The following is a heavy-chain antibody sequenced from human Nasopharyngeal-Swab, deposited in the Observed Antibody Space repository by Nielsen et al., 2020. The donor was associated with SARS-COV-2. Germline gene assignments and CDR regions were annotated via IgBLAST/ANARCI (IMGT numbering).Heavy chain of an antibody. CDR1: GFTVSSKY. CDR3: ARGRGYSYGLDAFDV. D-gene: IGHD5-18*01. V-gene: IGHV3-53*01. CDR2: IYSGGNT. Sequence: GGSLRLSCAASGFTVSSKYMSWVRQAAGKGLEWVSVIYSGGNTYYADSVKGRFTISRDNSKNTLFLQMDSLRAEDTAVYYCARGRGYSYGLDAFDVWGQGTMVTVSS. J-gene: IGHJ3*01.